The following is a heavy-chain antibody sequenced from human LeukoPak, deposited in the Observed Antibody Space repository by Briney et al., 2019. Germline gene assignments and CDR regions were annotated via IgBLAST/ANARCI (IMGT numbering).Heavy chain of an antibody. CDR1: GVTFSSLT. CDR3: ADLVYCSSSSCYEPFNQT. J-gene: IGHJ4*02. CDR2: LIPIFGRA. D-gene: IGHD2-2*01. V-gene: IGHV1-69*13. Sequence: ASVKVSCKASGVTFSSLTINWVRRAPGQGLESLGGLIPIFGRANYAQKFQGRVTITADDSTSTAYMELSSLRSEDTAVYYCADLVYCSSSSCYEPFNQTWGQGTLVTVSP.